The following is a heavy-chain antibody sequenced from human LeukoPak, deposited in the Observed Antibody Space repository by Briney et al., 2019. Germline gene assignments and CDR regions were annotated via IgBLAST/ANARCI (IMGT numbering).Heavy chain of an antibody. J-gene: IGHJ4*02. CDR2: ISAYNGNT. D-gene: IGHD6-13*01. CDR1: GYTFTSYG. CDR3: ARGSSWLINYFDY. V-gene: IGHV1-18*01. Sequence: ASVKVSCKASGYTFTSYGISWVRQAPGQGLEWIGWISAYNGNTNYAQKLQGRVTMTTVTSTSTAYMELRSLGSDGTAMYYWARGSSWLINYFDYWGQGTLVTVSS.